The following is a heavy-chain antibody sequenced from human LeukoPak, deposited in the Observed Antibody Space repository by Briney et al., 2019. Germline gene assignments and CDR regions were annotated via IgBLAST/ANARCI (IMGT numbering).Heavy chain of an antibody. J-gene: IGHJ4*02. D-gene: IGHD2-15*01. Sequence: GGSLRLSCTASGFTFGDYAMSWVRQAPGKGLEWVGFIRSKAYGGTIEYAASVKGRFTISRDDSKCIAYLQMNSLKTEGTALYYCTRDPYCRSSSCYWGIDYWGQGTLVTVSS. CDR1: GFTFGDYA. CDR2: IRSKAYGGTI. V-gene: IGHV3-49*04. CDR3: TRDPYCRSSSCYWGIDY.